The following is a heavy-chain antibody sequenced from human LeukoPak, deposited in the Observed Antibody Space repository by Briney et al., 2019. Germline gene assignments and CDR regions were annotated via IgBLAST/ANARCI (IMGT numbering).Heavy chain of an antibody. V-gene: IGHV3-74*01. D-gene: IGHD2-15*01. CDR1: GFTFSSYW. Sequence: PGGSLRLSCAASGFTFSSYWMHWVRQAPGKGLVWVSRIKSDGSTTNYADSVKGRFTISRDNAENMLYLQMNSLRVEDTAVYYCTRRVSTTRWFDPWGQGTLVTVSS. J-gene: IGHJ5*02. CDR3: TRRVSTTRWFDP. CDR2: IKSDGSTT.